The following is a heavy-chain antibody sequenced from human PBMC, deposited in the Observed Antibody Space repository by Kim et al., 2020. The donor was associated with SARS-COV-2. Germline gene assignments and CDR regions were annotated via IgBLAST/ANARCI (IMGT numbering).Heavy chain of an antibody. CDR3: ARVLVGYCSGGSCHRDYYGMDV. CDR2: IYYSGST. CDR1: GGSISSGDYY. Sequence: SETLSLTCTVSGGSISSGDYYWSWIRQPPGKGLEWIGYIYYSGSTYYNPSLKSRVTISVDTSKNQFSLKLSSVTAADTAVYYCARVLVGYCSGGSCHRDYYGMDVWGKGTTVTVSS. D-gene: IGHD2-15*01. V-gene: IGHV4-30-4*01. J-gene: IGHJ6*04.